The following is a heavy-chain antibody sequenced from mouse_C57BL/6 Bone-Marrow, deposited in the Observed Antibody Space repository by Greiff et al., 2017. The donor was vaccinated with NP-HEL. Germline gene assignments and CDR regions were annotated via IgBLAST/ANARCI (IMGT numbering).Heavy chain of an antibody. D-gene: IGHD3-2*02. V-gene: IGHV1-26*01. CDR3: ARKGGQLRLPAWFAY. CDR2: INPNNGGT. Sequence: EVQLQQSGPELVKPGASVKISCKASGYTFTDYYMNWVKQSHGKSLEWIGDINPNNGGTSYNQKFKGKATLTVDKSSSTAYMELRSLTSEDSAVYYCARKGGQLRLPAWFAYWGQGTLVTVSA. J-gene: IGHJ3*01. CDR1: GYTFTDYY.